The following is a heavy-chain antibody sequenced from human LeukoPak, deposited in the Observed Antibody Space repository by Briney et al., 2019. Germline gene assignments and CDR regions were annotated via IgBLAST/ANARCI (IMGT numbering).Heavy chain of an antibody. CDR2: ISAYNGNT. V-gene: IGHV1-18*01. J-gene: IGHJ4*02. CDR1: GYTFTSYG. Sequence: GASVKVSCKASGYTFTSYGISWVRQAPGQGLEWMGWISAYNGNTNYAQKLQGRVTMTTDTSTSTAYMELRSLRSDDTAVYYCARGGLDYYDSSGYYSEKNDYWGQGTLVTVSS. D-gene: IGHD3-22*01. CDR3: ARGGLDYYDSSGYYSEKNDY.